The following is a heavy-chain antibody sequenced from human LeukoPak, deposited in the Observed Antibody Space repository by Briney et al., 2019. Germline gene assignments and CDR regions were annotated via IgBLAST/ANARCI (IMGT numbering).Heavy chain of an antibody. CDR3: ARRPYYDTLTGHDLNFDY. Sequence: SETLSLTCAVYGGSFSGYYWSWIRQPPGKGLEWIGEINHSGSTNYNPSLKSRVTISVDTSKNQFSLKLSSVTAADTAVYYCARRPYYDTLTGHDLNFDYWGQGTLVTVSS. CDR1: GGSFSGYY. J-gene: IGHJ4*02. V-gene: IGHV4-34*01. CDR2: INHSGST. D-gene: IGHD3-9*01.